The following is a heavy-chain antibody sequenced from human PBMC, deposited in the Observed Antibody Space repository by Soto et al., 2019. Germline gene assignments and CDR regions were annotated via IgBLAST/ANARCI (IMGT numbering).Heavy chain of an antibody. CDR1: GFTFSSNY. CDR2: IYSGGST. D-gene: IGHD2-15*01. J-gene: IGHJ4*02. V-gene: IGHV3-66*01. CDR3: ARTCSGGTCSFDY. Sequence: EVQLVESGGGLVQPGGSLRLSCAASGFTFSSNYMSWVRQAPGKGLEWVSVIYSGGSTYYADSVKGRFTISRDNSENTLYLQMYSLRAEDTAVYYCARTCSGGTCSFDYWGQGTLVTVSS.